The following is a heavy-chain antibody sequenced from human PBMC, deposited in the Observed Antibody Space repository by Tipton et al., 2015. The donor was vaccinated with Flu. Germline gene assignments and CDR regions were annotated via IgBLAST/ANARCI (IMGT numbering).Heavy chain of an antibody. Sequence: GSLRLSCAASGFTFSSRSVHWVRQVPGKGLVWVSRINSDASGISYVDSVKGRFTISRDNAKSTLFLQMNSLRVEDTAVYYCAREGDFYDASGLDKWGQGTLVTVSS. J-gene: IGHJ4*02. CDR2: INSDASGI. CDR1: GFTFSSRS. CDR3: AREGDFYDASGLDK. D-gene: IGHD3-22*01. V-gene: IGHV3-74*01.